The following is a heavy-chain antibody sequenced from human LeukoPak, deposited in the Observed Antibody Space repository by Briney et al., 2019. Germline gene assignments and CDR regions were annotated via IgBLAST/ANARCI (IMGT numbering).Heavy chain of an antibody. V-gene: IGHV3-23*01. CDR3: AKQSDILTGWMWFDP. J-gene: IGHJ5*02. CDR1: GFTFSSYA. CDR2: ISGSGGST. D-gene: IGHD3-9*01. Sequence: PGGSLRLSCAASGFTFSSYAMSWVRQAPGKGLEWVSAISGSGGSTYYADSVKGRFTISRDNSKNTLYLQMNSLRAEDTAVYYCAKQSDILTGWMWFDPWGQGTLVTVSS.